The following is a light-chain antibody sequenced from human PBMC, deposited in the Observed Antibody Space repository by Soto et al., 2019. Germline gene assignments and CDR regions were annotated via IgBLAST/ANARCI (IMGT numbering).Light chain of an antibody. CDR1: QDISNY. J-gene: IGKJ3*01. CDR2: DAS. Sequence: DIQMTQSPSSLSASVGDRVTITCQASQDISNYLNWYQQKPGKAPKLLIYDASNLETGVPSRFSGSGSGTDFTVTNSSQQPEYIATYCWQQYDNPPPFTVRPGTKVDIK. CDR3: QQYDNPPPFT. V-gene: IGKV1-33*01.